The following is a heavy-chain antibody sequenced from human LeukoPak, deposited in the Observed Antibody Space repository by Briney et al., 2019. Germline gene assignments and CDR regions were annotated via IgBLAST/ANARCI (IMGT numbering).Heavy chain of an antibody. Sequence: SETLSLTCTVSGGSMSPYHWGWIRQPPGKGLEWTGYIYYSGSTYYNPSLKSRVTISVDTSKNQFSLKLSSVTAADTAVYYCARDRGRKTSRGSGWYNWFDPWGQGTLVTVSS. CDR1: GGSMSPYH. CDR2: IYYSGST. CDR3: ARDRGRKTSRGSGWYNWFDP. J-gene: IGHJ5*02. D-gene: IGHD6-19*01. V-gene: IGHV4-59*12.